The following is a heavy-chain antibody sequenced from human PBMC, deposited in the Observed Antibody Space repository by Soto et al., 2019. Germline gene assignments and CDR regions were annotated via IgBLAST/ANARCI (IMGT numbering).Heavy chain of an antibody. V-gene: IGHV3-23*01. CDR1: GFTFSSYA. CDR3: AIGFGDRPH. J-gene: IGHJ4*01. CDR2: ISGSGGST. D-gene: IGHD3-10*01. Sequence: EVQLLESGGGLVQPGGSLRLSCAASGFTFSSYAMSWVRQAPGKGLEWGSAISGSGGSTYYADSVKGRFTIARDNSKNTLYLQMNSLRAEATAVYYCAIGFGDRPHWGPGNLVSVSS.